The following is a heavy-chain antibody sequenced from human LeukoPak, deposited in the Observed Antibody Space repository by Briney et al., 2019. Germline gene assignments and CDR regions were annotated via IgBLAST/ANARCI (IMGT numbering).Heavy chain of an antibody. Sequence: GGSLRLSCAASGFIFSDYYMGWIRQAPGKGLEWLSFISSGGSTIYYADSVKGRFTISRDNAQNSLYLQMNSLRAEDTAVYYCARDLDTAMVSFDYWGQGTLVTVSS. CDR3: ARDLDTAMVSFDY. CDR1: GFIFSDYY. V-gene: IGHV3-11*04. J-gene: IGHJ4*02. D-gene: IGHD5-18*01. CDR2: ISSGGSTI.